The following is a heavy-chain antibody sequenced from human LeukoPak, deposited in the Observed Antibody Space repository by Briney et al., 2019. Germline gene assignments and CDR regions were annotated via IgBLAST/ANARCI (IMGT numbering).Heavy chain of an antibody. CDR2: IYYDGVT. V-gene: IGHV4-4*02. CDR3: ARDRDVAVHHPFY. D-gene: IGHD5-24*01. Sequence: SETLSLTCAVSGVSIIRTNWWIWVRQTPGRGLEWIGEIYYDGVTNYNPSLKSRVTISIDKSKNHFSLNLTSVTAADTAGYYCARDRDVAVHHPFYWGQGTLVTVSS. CDR1: GVSIIRTNW. J-gene: IGHJ4*02.